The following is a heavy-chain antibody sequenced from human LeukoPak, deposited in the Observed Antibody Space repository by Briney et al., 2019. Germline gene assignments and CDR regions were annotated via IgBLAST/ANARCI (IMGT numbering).Heavy chain of an antibody. J-gene: IGHJ3*01. CDR2: INPNNGET. V-gene: IGHV1-2*02. CDR1: GYTFSGYY. D-gene: IGHD6-19*01. Sequence: GASVKVSCKASGYTFSGYYMHWVRQASGQGLEWMGWINPNNGETKYAQKFQGRVTMTRDTSIRTAYMELSRLISDDTAVYYCARDLQLYSGGWYGASDFWGQGTMVTVSS. CDR3: ARDLQLYSGGWYGASDF.